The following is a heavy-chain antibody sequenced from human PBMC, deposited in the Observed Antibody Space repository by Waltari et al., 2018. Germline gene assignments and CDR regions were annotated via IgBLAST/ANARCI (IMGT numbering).Heavy chain of an antibody. CDR2: NGCSGSYT. CDR3: AIYYDFGIGYYTVSSAFDI. Sequence: VQLLASGGGVVQPGGSLRLSCAASVFSFSSYAMRWVRQATGWARVWVPANGCSGSYTDYPDSVKCRFTISRDNSNNTLYLHMISLRAEDTSVYYCAIYYDFGIGYYTVSSAFDIWGQGTMVTVSS. V-gene: IGHV3-23*01. CDR1: VFSFSSYA. D-gene: IGHD3-3*01. J-gene: IGHJ3*02.